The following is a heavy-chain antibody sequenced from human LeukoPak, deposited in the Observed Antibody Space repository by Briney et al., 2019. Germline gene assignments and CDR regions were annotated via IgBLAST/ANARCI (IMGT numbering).Heavy chain of an antibody. CDR3: AMAIAARREDY. V-gene: IGHV1-2*02. CDR1: GYTFTGYH. CDR2: INPNRGGT. D-gene: IGHD6-6*01. J-gene: IGHJ4*02. Sequence: ASVKVSCKASGYTFTGYHMHWVRQAPGQGLEWMGWINPNRGGTNYAQKFQGRVTMTRDTSISTAYMELSRLRSDDTAVYYCAMAIAARREDYWGQGTLVTVSS.